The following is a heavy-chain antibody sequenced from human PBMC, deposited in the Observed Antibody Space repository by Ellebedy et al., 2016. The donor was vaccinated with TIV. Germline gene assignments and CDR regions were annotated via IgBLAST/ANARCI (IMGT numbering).Heavy chain of an antibody. CDR1: GFTFSSYA. D-gene: IGHD2-15*01. J-gene: IGHJ4*02. CDR2: ISDSGGST. Sequence: PGGSLRLSCAASGFTFSSYAMSWVRQAPGKGLEWVSAISDSGGSTYYADSVKGRFTISRDNSKNTLYLQMNSLRAEDTAVYYCAKTLLSMTTGFDYWGQGTLVTVSS. V-gene: IGHV3-23*01. CDR3: AKTLLSMTTGFDY.